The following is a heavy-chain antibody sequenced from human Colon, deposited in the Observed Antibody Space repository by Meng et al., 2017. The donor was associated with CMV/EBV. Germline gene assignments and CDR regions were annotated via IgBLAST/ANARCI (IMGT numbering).Heavy chain of an antibody. J-gene: IGHJ6*02. D-gene: IGHD2-2*03. V-gene: IGHV1-46*01. CDR2: LNPSGGST. Sequence: ASVQVSCKASGYTFTSYYMHWVRQAPGQGLEWMGILNPSGGSTSYEQKFQGRVAMTMDTTTSTVYMELSSLRSEDTAVYYCARGGYCSSTSCYSDYYYYGMDVWGQGTTVTVSS. CDR3: ARGGYCSSTSCYSDYYYYGMDV. CDR1: GYTFTSYY.